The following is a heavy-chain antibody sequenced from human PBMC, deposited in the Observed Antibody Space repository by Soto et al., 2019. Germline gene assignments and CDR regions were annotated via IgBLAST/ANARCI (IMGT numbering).Heavy chain of an antibody. V-gene: IGHV3-23*01. D-gene: IGHD2-2*01. Sequence: GASLRLSCAPSGFTFNNYAMSWIRQAPGKGLEWVSTISGGGDSPHYADSAKGRFTISRDNFKNMLHLQMNSLRAEDTAIYHCAKSINRRDPYCSTTNCYGGLDYWGQGT. CDR1: GFTFNNYA. J-gene: IGHJ4*02. CDR2: ISGGGDSP. CDR3: AKSINRRDPYCSTTNCYGGLDY.